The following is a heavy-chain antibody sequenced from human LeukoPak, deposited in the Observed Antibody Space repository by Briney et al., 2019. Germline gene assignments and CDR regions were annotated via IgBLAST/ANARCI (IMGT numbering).Heavy chain of an antibody. CDR2: IKQDGSEK. V-gene: IGHV3-7*01. J-gene: IGHJ6*02. Sequence: GGSLRLSCAASGFTFSSYWMSWVRQAPGKGVEWVANIKQDGSEKYYVDSVKGRFTISRDNAKNSLYLQMNNLRAEDTAVYYCARDNPYCSSTSCYTYYYGMDVWGQGTTVTVSS. D-gene: IGHD2-2*02. CDR3: ARDNPYCSSTSCYTYYYGMDV. CDR1: GFTFSSYW.